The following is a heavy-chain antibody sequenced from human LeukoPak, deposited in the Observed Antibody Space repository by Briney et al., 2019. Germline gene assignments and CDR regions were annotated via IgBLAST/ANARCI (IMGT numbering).Heavy chain of an antibody. CDR3: AGAPTAYGDYSGWFDP. D-gene: IGHD4-17*01. CDR2: INHSGST. Sequence: SETLSLTCAVYGGSFSGYYWSWIRQPPGKGLEWIGEINHSGSTNYNPSLRSRVTISVDTCKNQFSLKLSSVTAADTAVYYCAGAPTAYGDYSGWFDPWGQGTLVTVSS. J-gene: IGHJ5*02. CDR1: GGSFSGYY. V-gene: IGHV4-34*01.